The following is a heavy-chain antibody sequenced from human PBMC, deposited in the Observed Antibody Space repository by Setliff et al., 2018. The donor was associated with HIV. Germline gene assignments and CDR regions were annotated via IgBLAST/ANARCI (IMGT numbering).Heavy chain of an antibody. V-gene: IGHV1-24*01. CDR2: FDPQDGET. D-gene: IGHD5-12*01. J-gene: IGHJ4*02. CDR3: AIDGAGGWLRPMPDY. CDR1: GYTLSELT. Sequence: ASVKVSCKVSGYTLSELTMHWVRQAPGKGLEWMAYFDPQDGETVYAQKFQGRVTMTEDTSTDTAYMELSGLRSEDTAVYYCAIDGAGGWLRPMPDYWGQGTLVTVSS.